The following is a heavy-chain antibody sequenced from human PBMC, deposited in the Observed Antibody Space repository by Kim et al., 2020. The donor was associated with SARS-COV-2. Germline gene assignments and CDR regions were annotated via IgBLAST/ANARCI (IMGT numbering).Heavy chain of an antibody. CDR3: ARDYYDYVWGSYRQYYFGY. V-gene: IGHV4-4*02. Sequence: SETLSLTCAVSGGSISSSNWWSWVRQPPGKGLEWIGEIYHSGSTNYNPSLKSRVTISVDKSKNQFSLKLSSVTAADTAVYYCARDYYDYVWGSYRQYYFGYWGQGTLVTVSS. J-gene: IGHJ4*02. D-gene: IGHD3-16*02. CDR2: IYHSGST. CDR1: GGSISSSNW.